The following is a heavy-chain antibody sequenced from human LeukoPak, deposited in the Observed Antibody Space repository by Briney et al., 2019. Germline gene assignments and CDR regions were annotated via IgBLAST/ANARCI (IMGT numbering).Heavy chain of an antibody. J-gene: IGHJ6*03. CDR3: ARESYSSLWGYYYYYMDV. Sequence: SETLSLTCAVNGGSVSGYYWSWIRQPPGKGLEWSGEINHSGSTNYNPSLKSRVTISVDTSKNQFSLKLSSVSAADTAVYYCARESYSSLWGYYYYYMDVWGKGTTVTVSS. CDR2: INHSGST. CDR1: GGSVSGYY. V-gene: IGHV4-34*01. D-gene: IGHD6-13*01.